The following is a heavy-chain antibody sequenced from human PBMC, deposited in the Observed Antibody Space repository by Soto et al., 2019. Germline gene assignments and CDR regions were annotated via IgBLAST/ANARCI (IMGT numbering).Heavy chain of an antibody. J-gene: IGHJ3*02. CDR2: INPSGGST. Sequence: GASVKVSCKASGYTFTSYYMHWVRQAPGQGLEWMGIINPSGGSTSYAQKFQGRVTMTRGTSTSTVYMELSSLRSDDTAVYYCARAPPLLLRYFDWLKNSDAFDIWGQGTMVTVSS. D-gene: IGHD3-9*01. V-gene: IGHV1-46*03. CDR3: ARAPPLLLRYFDWLKNSDAFDI. CDR1: GYTFTSYY.